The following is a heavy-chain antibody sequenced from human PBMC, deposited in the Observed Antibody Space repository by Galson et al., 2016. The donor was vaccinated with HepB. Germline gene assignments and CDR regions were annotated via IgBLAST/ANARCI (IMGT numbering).Heavy chain of an antibody. CDR3: ARQYRLTMSPDAFDI. CDR1: GFSFSSYW. D-gene: IGHD3-22*01. CDR2: ISYDGSNK. Sequence: SLRLSCAASGFSFSSYWMTWVRQAPGKGLGWVAVISYDGSNKYYADSVKGRFTISRDNSKNTMYQQMNSLRAEDTAVYYCARQYRLTMSPDAFDIWGQGTMVTVSS. V-gene: IGHV3-30-3*01. J-gene: IGHJ3*02.